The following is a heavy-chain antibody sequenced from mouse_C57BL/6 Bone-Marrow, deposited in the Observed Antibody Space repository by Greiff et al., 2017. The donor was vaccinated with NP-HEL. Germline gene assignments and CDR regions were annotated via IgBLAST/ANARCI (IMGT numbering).Heavy chain of an antibody. Sequence: QVQLKESGAELVKPGASVKMSCKASGYTFTSYWITWVKQRPGQGLEWIGDIYPGSGSTNYNEKFKSKATLTVDTSSSTAYMQLSSLTSEDSAVYYGARWGPWAWFAYWGQGTLVTVSA. CDR2: IYPGSGST. J-gene: IGHJ3*01. V-gene: IGHV1-55*01. CDR1: GYTFTSYW. D-gene: IGHD4-1*01. CDR3: ARWGPWAWFAY.